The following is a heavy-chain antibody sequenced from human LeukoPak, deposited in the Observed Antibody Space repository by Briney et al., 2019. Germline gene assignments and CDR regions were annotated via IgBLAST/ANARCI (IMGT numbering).Heavy chain of an antibody. CDR2: IYSGGYT. Sequence: GGSLRLSCAVSGFTVSSNYMSWVRQAPGKGLEWVSIIYSGGYTFYADSVKGRFTISRDNAKNSLYLQMNSLRDEDTAVYYCARGYSGGYDYWGQGTLVTVSS. CDR1: GFTVSSNY. D-gene: IGHD6-19*01. J-gene: IGHJ4*02. V-gene: IGHV3-53*01. CDR3: ARGYSGGYDY.